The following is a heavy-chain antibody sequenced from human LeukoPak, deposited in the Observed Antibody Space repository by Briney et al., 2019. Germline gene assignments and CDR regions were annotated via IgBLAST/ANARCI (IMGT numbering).Heavy chain of an antibody. Sequence: GESLRISCKGSGYTFTSYCISWVRQAPGKGLEWVALISYDGSNKYYADSVKGRFTISRDNSKNTLYLQMISLRAEDTAVYYCANYGSVSYFAYWGQGTLVTVSS. CDR1: GYTFTSYC. D-gene: IGHD3-10*01. CDR2: ISYDGSNK. J-gene: IGHJ4*02. V-gene: IGHV3-30*18. CDR3: ANYGSVSYFAY.